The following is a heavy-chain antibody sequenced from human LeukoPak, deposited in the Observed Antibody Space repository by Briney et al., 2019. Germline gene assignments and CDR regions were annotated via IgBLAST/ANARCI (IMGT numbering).Heavy chain of an antibody. D-gene: IGHD3-22*01. Sequence: GRSLRLSCAASGLTFSSYGMHWVRQAPGKGLEWVAVISNDGSNKDYADSVKGRFAISRDNSKNTMYVQMDSLRAEDTAVYYCAKDVSSGYYGDYFDYWGQGTLVTVSS. J-gene: IGHJ4*02. CDR2: ISNDGSNK. V-gene: IGHV3-30*18. CDR3: AKDVSSGYYGDYFDY. CDR1: GLTFSSYG.